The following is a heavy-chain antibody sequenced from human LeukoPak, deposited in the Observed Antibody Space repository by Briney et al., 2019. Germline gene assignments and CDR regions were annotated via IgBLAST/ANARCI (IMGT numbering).Heavy chain of an antibody. CDR3: TTYGSGRKFDY. CDR1: GFTFSNAW. Sequence: PGGSLRLSCAGSGFTFSNAWMSWVRQAPGKGLEWVGRIESKTDGGTTDYAAPVKGRFTISRDDSTNTLYLQMNSLKSEDTAVYYCTTYGSGRKFDYWGQGILVTVSS. J-gene: IGHJ4*02. D-gene: IGHD3-10*01. V-gene: IGHV3-15*04. CDR2: IESKTDGGTT.